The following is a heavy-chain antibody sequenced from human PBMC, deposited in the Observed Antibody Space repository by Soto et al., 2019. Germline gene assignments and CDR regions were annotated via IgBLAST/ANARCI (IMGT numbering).Heavy chain of an antibody. D-gene: IGHD6-13*01. J-gene: IGHJ4*02. Sequence: QVQLVQSGAEVKKPGASVKVSCKASGYTFTKYYIHWVRQAPGQGLEWMGVINPSGGSTTYAQKFQGTATMTRHTATGTVYMELISLRSDHTAVYFCARVTLSRASAFDYWGQGTLVTVSS. CDR1: GYTFTKYY. V-gene: IGHV1-46*01. CDR3: ARVTLSRASAFDY. CDR2: INPSGGST.